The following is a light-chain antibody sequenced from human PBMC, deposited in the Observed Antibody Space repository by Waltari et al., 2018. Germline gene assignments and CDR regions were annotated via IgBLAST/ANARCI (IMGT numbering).Light chain of an antibody. J-gene: IGKJ4*01. CDR2: DAS. Sequence: EIVLTQSPATLSLSPGARATLSCRASQSVSSNLGWYQQKPGQAPRLLIYDASNRATGIPARFSGSGSGTDFTLTISSLESEDFAVYYCQQRGNWPLTFGGGTKVEIK. CDR1: QSVSSN. V-gene: IGKV3-11*01. CDR3: QQRGNWPLT.